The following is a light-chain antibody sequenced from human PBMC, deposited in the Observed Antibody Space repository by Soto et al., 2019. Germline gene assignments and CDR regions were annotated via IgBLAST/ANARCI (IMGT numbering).Light chain of an antibody. V-gene: IGKV3-20*01. Sequence: EIVLTQSPGTLSLSPGERATLSCRASQSVSTNYLAWYQQKPGQAPRLLIYAASSRATGIPDRFSGSGSGTDFTLTISRLETDDCAVYYCQHYDSSPLTFGGGTKVEIK. J-gene: IGKJ4*01. CDR2: AAS. CDR1: QSVSTNY. CDR3: QHYDSSPLT.